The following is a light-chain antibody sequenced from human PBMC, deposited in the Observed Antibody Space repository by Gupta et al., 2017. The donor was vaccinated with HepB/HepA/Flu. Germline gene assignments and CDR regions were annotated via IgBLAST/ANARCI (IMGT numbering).Light chain of an antibody. Sequence: QSALTQPASVSGSPGQSITISCTGTSSDVGGYNYVSWYQQYPTSAPKLMIYDVRSRPSEISNRFSGSKSGNTASLTISGLQAEDEADYYCSSYSSTSTPYVFGTGTKVTV. V-gene: IGLV2-14*03. J-gene: IGLJ1*01. CDR2: DVR. CDR1: SSDVGGYNY. CDR3: SSYSSTSTPYV.